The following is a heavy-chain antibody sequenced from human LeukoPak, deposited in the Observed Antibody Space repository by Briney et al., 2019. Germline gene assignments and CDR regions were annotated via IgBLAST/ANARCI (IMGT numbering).Heavy chain of an antibody. CDR1: GFTFSSYA. CDR3: AKLNFYDYLDY. CDR2: VSDSGGRT. Sequence: GGSLRLSCAASGFTFSSYAMSWVRQAPGKGLEWMSAVSDSGGRTYYADSVKGRFTISRDNSKNTLYLQMNSLRAEDTAIYYCAKLNFYDYLDYWGQGTLVTVSS. V-gene: IGHV3-23*01. J-gene: IGHJ4*02. D-gene: IGHD2/OR15-2a*01.